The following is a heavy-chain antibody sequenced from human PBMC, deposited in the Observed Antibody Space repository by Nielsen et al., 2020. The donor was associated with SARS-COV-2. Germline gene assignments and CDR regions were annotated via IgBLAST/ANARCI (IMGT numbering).Heavy chain of an antibody. CDR3: ARESVTGTDAFDI. D-gene: IGHD6-19*01. V-gene: IGHV3-48*01. J-gene: IGHJ3*02. CDR1: GFTFSSYS. CDR2: ISSRSSTI. Sequence: GGSLRLSCAASGFTFSSYSMNWVRQAPGKGLEWVSYISSRSSTIYYADSVKGRFTISRDNAKNSVYLQMNSLRAEDTAVYYCARESVTGTDAFDIWGQGTVVTVSS.